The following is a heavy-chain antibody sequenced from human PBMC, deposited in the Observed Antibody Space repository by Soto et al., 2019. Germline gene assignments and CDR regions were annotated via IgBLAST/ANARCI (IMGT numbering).Heavy chain of an antibody. J-gene: IGHJ6*02. CDR1: GASISGHY. V-gene: IGHV4-4*07. Sequence: SEPLSLTCSVSGASISGHYWAWLRQTAGGGLEWIGRLYSSGTSDYNPSLESRVTMSVDMSRNSFSLRLRSVTAADASVYYCASEKDYYSKAMAVWGQGTTVTVS. CDR3: ASEKDYYSKAMAV. CDR2: LYSSGTS.